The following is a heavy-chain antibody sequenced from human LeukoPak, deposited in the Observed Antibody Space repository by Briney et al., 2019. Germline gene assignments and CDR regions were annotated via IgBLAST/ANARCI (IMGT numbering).Heavy chain of an antibody. V-gene: IGHV1-18*01. Sequence: ASVKVSCKASGYTFTSYGISWVRQAPGQGLEWMGWISTYNGNTNYAQKLQGRVTMTTDTSTSTAYMELRSLRSDDTAVYYCARDRYYYYYMDVWGKGTTVTVSS. J-gene: IGHJ6*03. CDR2: ISTYNGNT. CDR1: GYTFTSYG. CDR3: ARDRYYYYYMDV.